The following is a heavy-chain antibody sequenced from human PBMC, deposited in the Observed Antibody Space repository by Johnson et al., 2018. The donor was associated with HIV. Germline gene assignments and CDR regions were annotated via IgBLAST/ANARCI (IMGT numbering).Heavy chain of an antibody. D-gene: IGHD6-13*01. CDR1: GFKLYEYD. CDR3: ARDPAAAALRAFDI. V-gene: IGHV3-66*01. CDR2: IYSGDTT. J-gene: IGHJ3*02. Sequence: VQLVESGGDVVRPGGSLRISCVASGFKLYEYDVSWVRQVPGKGLEWVSVIYSGDTTYYADSVKGRFTISRDNSKNTLYLQMNSLRAEDTAVYYCARDPAAAALRAFDIWGQGTMVTVSS.